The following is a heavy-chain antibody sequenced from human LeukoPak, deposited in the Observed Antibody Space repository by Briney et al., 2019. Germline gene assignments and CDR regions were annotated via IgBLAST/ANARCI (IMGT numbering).Heavy chain of an antibody. J-gene: IGHJ3*02. CDR2: IIPIFGTA. CDR3: ARASSGYYDDAFDI. CDR1: GGTFSSYA. D-gene: IGHD3-22*01. Sequence: SVKVSCKAAGGTFSSYAISWVRQAPGQGLEWMGGIIPIFGTANYAQKFQGRVTITADESTSTAYMELSSLRSEDTAVYYCARASSGYYDDAFDIWGQGTMVTVSS. V-gene: IGHV1-69*13.